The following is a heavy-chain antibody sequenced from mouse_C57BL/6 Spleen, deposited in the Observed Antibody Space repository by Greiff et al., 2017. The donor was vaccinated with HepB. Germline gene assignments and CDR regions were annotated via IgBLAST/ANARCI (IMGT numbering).Heavy chain of an antibody. CDR3: ARFEQLRLRGFAY. J-gene: IGHJ3*01. D-gene: IGHD3-2*02. V-gene: IGHV1-59*01. CDR2: IDPSDSYT. CDR1: GYTFTSYW. Sequence: QVQLKESGAELVRPGTSVKLSCKASGYTFTSYWMHWVKQRPGQGLEWIGVIDPSDSYTNYNQKFKGKATLTVDTSSSTAYMQLSSLTSEDSAVYYCARFEQLRLRGFAYWGQGTLVTVSA.